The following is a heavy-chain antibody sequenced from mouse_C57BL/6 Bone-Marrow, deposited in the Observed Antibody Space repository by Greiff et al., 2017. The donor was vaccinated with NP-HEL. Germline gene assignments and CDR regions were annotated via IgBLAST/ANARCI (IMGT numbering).Heavy chain of an antibody. CDR2: IDPEDGET. CDR3: ATDYDAEAWFAY. Sequence: VQLQQSGAELVKPGASVKLSCTASGFNIKDYYMHWVKQRTEQGLEWIGRIDPEDGETKYVPKFQGKATITADTSSNTAYLQLSSLTSEDTAVYYCATDYDAEAWFAYWGQGTLVTVSA. J-gene: IGHJ3*01. CDR1: GFNIKDYY. D-gene: IGHD2-4*01. V-gene: IGHV14-2*01.